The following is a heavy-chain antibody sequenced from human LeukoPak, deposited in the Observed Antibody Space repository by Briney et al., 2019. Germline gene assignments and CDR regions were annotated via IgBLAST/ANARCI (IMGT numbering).Heavy chain of an antibody. CDR1: GFTFSSYA. V-gene: IGHV3-30-3*01. Sequence: PGRSLRLSCAASGFTFSSYAMHWVRQAPGKGLEWVAVISYDGSNKYYADSAKGRFTISRDNSKNTLYLQMNSLRAEDTAVYYCAREFLGGGTRHFDYWGQGTLVTVSS. CDR2: ISYDGSNK. D-gene: IGHD2-8*01. J-gene: IGHJ4*02. CDR3: AREFLGGGTRHFDY.